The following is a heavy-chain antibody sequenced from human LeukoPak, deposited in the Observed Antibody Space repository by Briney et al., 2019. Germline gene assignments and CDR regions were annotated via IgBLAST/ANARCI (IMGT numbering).Heavy chain of an antibody. CDR3: AKDQYYDFWSGYFQPSYYYYGMDV. Sequence: HPGGSLRLSCAASGFTFSSYAMSWVRQAPGKGLEWVSAISGSGGSTYYADSVKGRFTISRDNSKNTLYLQMNSLRAEDTAVYYCAKDQYYDFWSGYFQPSYYYYGMDVWGQGTTVTVSS. CDR2: ISGSGGST. D-gene: IGHD3-3*01. V-gene: IGHV3-23*01. J-gene: IGHJ6*02. CDR1: GFTFSSYA.